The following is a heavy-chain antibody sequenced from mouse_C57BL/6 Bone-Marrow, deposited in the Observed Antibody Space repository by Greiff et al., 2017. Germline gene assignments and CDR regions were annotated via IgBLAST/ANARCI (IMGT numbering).Heavy chain of an antibody. CDR1: GYAFSSSW. Sequence: QVQLQQSGPELVKPGASVKISCKASGYAFSSSWMNWVKQRPGKGLEWIGRIYPGDGDTNYNGKFKGKATLTADKSSSTAYMQLSSLTSEDSAVYFCARDYDYDVGFDYWGQGTTLTVSS. CDR3: ARDYDYDVGFDY. V-gene: IGHV1-82*01. D-gene: IGHD2-4*01. CDR2: IYPGDGDT. J-gene: IGHJ2*01.